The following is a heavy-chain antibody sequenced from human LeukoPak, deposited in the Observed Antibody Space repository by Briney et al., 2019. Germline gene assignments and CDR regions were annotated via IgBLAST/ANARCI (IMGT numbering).Heavy chain of an antibody. J-gene: IGHJ4*02. Sequence: GGSLRLSCAASGFTVSSYSMNWVRQVPGKGLEWVSHISSSGSMIWYADSVKGRFTISRGSAKNSLHLQMNSLRAEDTAVYYCARDPESNWGWDLDYWGQGTLVTVSS. D-gene: IGHD7-27*01. CDR3: ARDPESNWGWDLDY. CDR2: ISSSGSMI. CDR1: GFTVSSYS. V-gene: IGHV3-48*01.